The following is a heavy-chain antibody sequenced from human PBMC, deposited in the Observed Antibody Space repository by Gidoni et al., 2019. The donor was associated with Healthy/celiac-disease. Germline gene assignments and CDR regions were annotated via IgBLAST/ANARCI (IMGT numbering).Heavy chain of an antibody. CDR1: GSTFTSYE. D-gene: IGHD6-13*01. V-gene: IGHV1-8*01. CDR2: MNPNSGNT. Sequence: QVQLVQSGAEVKKPGASLKVSCRAPGSTFTSYEINWVRQATGQGLEWMGWMNPNSGNTGYAQKFQGRVTMTRNTSISTAYMELSSLRSEDTAVYYCARGPKQQLIYWGQGTLVTVSS. J-gene: IGHJ4*02. CDR3: ARGPKQQLIY.